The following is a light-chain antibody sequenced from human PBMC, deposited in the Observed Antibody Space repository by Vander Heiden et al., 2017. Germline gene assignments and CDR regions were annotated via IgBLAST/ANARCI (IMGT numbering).Light chain of an antibody. V-gene: IGKV4-1*01. CDR2: WAS. CDR3: QQYYSSPLT. Sequence: IVLTHSPDSLALSPGERATINCPSSQSVLWDSNKKKYLAWYQQKPGERPKVLIYWASTRESGVPDRFSGSGSETDFTLTISSLQAEDMAVYYCQQYYSSPLTFGGGTKVEIK. CDR1: QSVLWDSNKKKY. J-gene: IGKJ4*01.